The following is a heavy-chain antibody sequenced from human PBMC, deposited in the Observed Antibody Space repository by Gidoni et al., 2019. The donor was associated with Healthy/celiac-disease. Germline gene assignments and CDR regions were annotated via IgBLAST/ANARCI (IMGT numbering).Heavy chain of an antibody. CDR3: ARAHHCSSTSCYYYYGMDV. D-gene: IGHD2-2*01. V-gene: IGHV1-69*01. CDR2: IIPIFGTA. CDR1: GGTFSSYA. J-gene: IGHJ6*02. Sequence: QVQLVQSGAEVKKPGSSVKVSCQASGGTFSSYAISWVRQAPGQGLEWLGGIIPIFGTANYAQKFQGRVTITADESTSTAYMELSSLRSEDTAVYYCARAHHCSSTSCYYYYGMDVWGQGTTVTVSS.